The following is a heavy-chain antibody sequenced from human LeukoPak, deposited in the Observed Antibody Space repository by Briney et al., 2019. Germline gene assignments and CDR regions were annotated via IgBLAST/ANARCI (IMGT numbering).Heavy chain of an antibody. CDR1: GHTFINYG. CDR3: ARARHVGSSTDAFDI. J-gene: IGHJ3*02. Sequence: ASVKVSCKASGHTFINYGIGWVRQAPGQGLEWMGWTSDYMGNRNTDYAQRFQGRVSMTTDSSTSTAYMELRSLTSDDTAVYYCARARHVGSSTDAFDIWGQGTMVTVSS. CDR2: TSDYMGNRNT. D-gene: IGHD1-26*01. V-gene: IGHV1-18*01.